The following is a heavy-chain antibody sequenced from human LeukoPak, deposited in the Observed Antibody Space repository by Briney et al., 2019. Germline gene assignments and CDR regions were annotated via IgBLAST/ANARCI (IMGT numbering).Heavy chain of an antibody. CDR2: IIPIFGTA. CDR1: GGTFSSYA. J-gene: IGHJ5*02. V-gene: IGHV1-69*05. D-gene: IGHD6-19*01. CDR3: TSDFGGAVAGTRWYDP. Sequence: GASVKVSCKASGGTFSSYAISWVRQAPGQGLEGMGRIIPIFGTANYAQKFQGRVTITTDESTSTAYMELSSLRSDDTAVYYCTSDFGGAVAGTRWYDPWGQGTLVTVSS.